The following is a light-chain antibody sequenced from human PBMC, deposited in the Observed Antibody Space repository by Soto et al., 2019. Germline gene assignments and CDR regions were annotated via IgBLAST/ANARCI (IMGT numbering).Light chain of an antibody. CDR1: RSVSGF. CDR3: QQNKDWPGT. V-gene: IGKV3-15*01. J-gene: IGKJ1*01. CDR2: DAS. Sequence: EIVKTQSPGTGSVFPVARVKIFCMASRSVSGFLDWFHQQPGQAPRLLIYDASSRATGIPVRFSGSGSGTEFTLTISSLQSEDFGVYYCQQNKDWPGTCGQGTKGDIK.